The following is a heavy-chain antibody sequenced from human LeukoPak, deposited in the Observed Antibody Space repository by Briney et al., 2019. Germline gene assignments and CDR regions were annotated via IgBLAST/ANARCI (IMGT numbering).Heavy chain of an antibody. D-gene: IGHD3-10*01. CDR3: ARGGIITSYAFEI. CDR1: GFTFSSYA. J-gene: IGHJ3*02. V-gene: IGHV3-23*01. Sequence: GGSLRLSCAASGFTFSSYAMSWVRQAPGKGLEWVSAISGSGGSTYYADSVKGRFTISRDNAKNSLYLQMDSLRAEDTAVYYCARGGIITSYAFEIWGQGTMVTVSS. CDR2: ISGSGGST.